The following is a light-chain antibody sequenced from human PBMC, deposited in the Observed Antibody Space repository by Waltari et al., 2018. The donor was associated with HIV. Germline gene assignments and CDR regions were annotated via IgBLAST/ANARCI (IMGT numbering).Light chain of an antibody. Sequence: DIQLTQSPSSLSASVRDSVTITCRTSQYINIYLNWYQHKPGKPPKLLVYSASSLQGGVPSRFSGSGSGTTFTLTISSLQPEDIATYYCQQTYSIPLTFGGGTKVEIK. CDR3: QQTYSIPLT. CDR1: QYINIY. CDR2: SAS. V-gene: IGKV1-39*01. J-gene: IGKJ4*01.